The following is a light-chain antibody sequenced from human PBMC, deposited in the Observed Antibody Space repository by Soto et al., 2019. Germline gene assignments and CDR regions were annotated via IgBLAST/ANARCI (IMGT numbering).Light chain of an antibody. CDR3: QQYGSSPPYT. CDR1: QSVSNNY. Sequence: EVVLTQSPGTLSLSPGERATLSCRASQSVSNNYLAWYQHKPGQSPKLLIVGSSDRATGIPDRFSGSGSGTDFTLNISRLEPEDFAVYYFQQYGSSPPYTFGQGTKLEI. V-gene: IGKV3-20*01. J-gene: IGKJ2*01. CDR2: GSS.